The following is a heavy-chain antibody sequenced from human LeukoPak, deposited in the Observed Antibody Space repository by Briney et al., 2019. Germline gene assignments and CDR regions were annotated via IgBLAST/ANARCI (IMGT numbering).Heavy chain of an antibody. V-gene: IGHV2-5*02. CDR1: GFSLSTSGVG. D-gene: IGHD6-13*01. J-gene: IGHJ5*02. Sequence: SGPTLVKPTQTLTLTCTFSGFSLSTSGVGVGWIRQPPVKALEWLALIYWDDDKRYIPSLKSRLTIPKDTSKNQVVLTMTNMDPVDTATYYCAHSGAAAGYNWFDPWGQGTLVTVSS. CDR2: IYWDDDK. CDR3: AHSGAAAGYNWFDP.